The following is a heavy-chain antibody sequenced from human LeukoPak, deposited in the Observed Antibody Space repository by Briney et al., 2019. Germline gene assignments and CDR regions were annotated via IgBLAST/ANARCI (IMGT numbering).Heavy chain of an antibody. CDR3: ATGCSSTSCYNY. CDR2: INAGNGNT. CDR1: GYTFTSYA. V-gene: IGHV1-3*01. D-gene: IGHD2-2*02. J-gene: IGHJ4*02. Sequence: ASVKVSCKASGYTFTSYAVHWVRQAPGQRLECMGWINAGNGNTKYSQKFQGRVTMTEDTSTDTAYMELSSLRSEDTAVYYCATGCSSTSCYNYWGQGTLVTVSS.